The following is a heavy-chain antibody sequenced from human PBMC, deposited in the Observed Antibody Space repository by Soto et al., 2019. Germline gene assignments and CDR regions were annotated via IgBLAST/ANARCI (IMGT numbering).Heavy chain of an antibody. J-gene: IGHJ3*02. CDR2: ISAYNGNT. Sequence: ASVKVSCKASGYTFTSYGISWVRQAPGQGLEWMGWISAYNGNTNYAQKLQGRVTMTTDTSTSTAYMELRSLRSDDTAVYYCARDQTWQQLVHDAFDIWGQGTMVTVSS. V-gene: IGHV1-18*01. CDR1: GYTFTSYG. CDR3: ARDQTWQQLVHDAFDI. D-gene: IGHD6-13*01.